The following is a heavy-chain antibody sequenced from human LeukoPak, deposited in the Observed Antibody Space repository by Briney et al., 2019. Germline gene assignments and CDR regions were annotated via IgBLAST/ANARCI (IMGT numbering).Heavy chain of an antibody. D-gene: IGHD3-3*01. Sequence: GGSLRLSCAASGFTFSSYAMHWVRQAPGKGLEWVAVISYDGSNKYHADSVKGRFTISRDNSKNTLYLQMNSLRAEDTAVYYCARVQIRFLEYPDAFDIWGQGTMVTVSS. J-gene: IGHJ3*02. CDR2: ISYDGSNK. CDR1: GFTFSSYA. CDR3: ARVQIRFLEYPDAFDI. V-gene: IGHV3-30-3*01.